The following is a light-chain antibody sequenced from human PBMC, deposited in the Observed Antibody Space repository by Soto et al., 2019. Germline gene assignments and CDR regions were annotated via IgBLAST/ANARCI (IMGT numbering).Light chain of an antibody. CDR2: GAS. CDR3: QQYGNSPPFT. Sequence: EIVLTQSPGTLSLSPGERATLSCRASQSVSSSYLAWYQQKPGKAPRLLIYGASSRATGIPDRFSGSGSGTDFTLTINRLEPEDFAVYFCQQYGNSPPFTFGQGTKVESK. J-gene: IGKJ2*01. V-gene: IGKV3-20*01. CDR1: QSVSSSY.